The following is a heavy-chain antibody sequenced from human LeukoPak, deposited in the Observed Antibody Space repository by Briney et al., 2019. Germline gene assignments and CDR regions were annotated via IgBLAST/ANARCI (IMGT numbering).Heavy chain of an antibody. Sequence: GGSLRLSCAASGFTFSSYSMNWVRQAPGKGLEWVSSISSSSSYIYYADSVKGRFTISRDNSKNTLYLEMNSLRAEDTGVYYCAKEYYGSGSYYDYWGQGTLVTVSS. CDR2: ISSSSSYI. CDR1: GFTFSSYS. D-gene: IGHD3-10*01. J-gene: IGHJ4*02. V-gene: IGHV3-21*01. CDR3: AKEYYGSGSYYDY.